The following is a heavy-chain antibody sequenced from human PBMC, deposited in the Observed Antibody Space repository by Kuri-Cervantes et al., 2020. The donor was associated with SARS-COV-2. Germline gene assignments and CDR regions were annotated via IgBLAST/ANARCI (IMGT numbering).Heavy chain of an antibody. CDR1: GFLFSASA. V-gene: IGHV3-7*02. D-gene: IGHD7-27*01. CDR3: ARNQALGDSFDI. CDR2: IKQDGSEK. J-gene: IGHJ3*02. Sequence: GESLKISCEVSGFLFSASAIHWVRQASGKGLEWVANIKQDGSEKYYVDSVKGRFTISRDNAKNSLYLQMNSLRAEDTAVYYCARNQALGDSFDIWGQGTMVTVSS.